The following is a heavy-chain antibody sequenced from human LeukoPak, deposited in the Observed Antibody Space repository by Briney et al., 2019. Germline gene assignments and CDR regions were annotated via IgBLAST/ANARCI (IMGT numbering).Heavy chain of an antibody. CDR3: TTDRVDIVVVPAAMGAFDI. Sequence: GGSLRLSCAGSGFTFNNAWMTWVRQAPGKGLEWVGRIKSKTDGGTTDYAAPVKGRFTISRDDSKNTLYLQMNSLKTEDTAVYYCTTDRVDIVVVPAAMGAFDIWGQGTMVTVSS. CDR1: GFTFNNAW. CDR2: IKSKTDGGTT. J-gene: IGHJ3*02. D-gene: IGHD2-2*01. V-gene: IGHV3-15*01.